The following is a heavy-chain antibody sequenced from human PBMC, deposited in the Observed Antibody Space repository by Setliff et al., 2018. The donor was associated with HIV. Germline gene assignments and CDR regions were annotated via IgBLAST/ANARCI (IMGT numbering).Heavy chain of an antibody. J-gene: IGHJ4*02. CDR1: GGSISSGGYS. CDR3: ARSTRLFDY. Sequence: SETLSLTCTVSGGSISSGGYSWSWIRQHPGKGLEWIGYIYFIGSTYYNPSLKSRVSMSVDTSKNQFSLKVNSVTAADTAVYYCARSTRLFDYWGQGTPVTVSS. V-gene: IGHV4-31*03. CDR2: IYFIGST.